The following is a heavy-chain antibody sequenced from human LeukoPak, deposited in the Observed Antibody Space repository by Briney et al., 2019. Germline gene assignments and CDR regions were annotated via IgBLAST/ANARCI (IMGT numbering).Heavy chain of an antibody. V-gene: IGHV4-4*07. Sequence: SETLSLTCTVSGGSISSYYWSWIRQPAGKGLEWIGRIYTSGSTNYNPSLKSRVTISVDTSKNQFSLKLSSVTAADTAVYYCAREGAPIGYCSSTSCYTNWFDPWGQGTLVTVSS. CDR2: IYTSGST. D-gene: IGHD2-2*02. CDR1: GGSISSYY. CDR3: AREGAPIGYCSSTSCYTNWFDP. J-gene: IGHJ5*02.